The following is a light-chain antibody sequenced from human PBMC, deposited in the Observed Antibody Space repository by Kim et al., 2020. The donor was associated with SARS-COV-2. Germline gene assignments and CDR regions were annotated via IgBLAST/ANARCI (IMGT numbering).Light chain of an antibody. CDR1: QSVRAF. V-gene: IGKV3-11*01. CDR3: QQRSNWRT. Sequence: LCLSPGERATLSCRASQSVRAFLAWYQQKPGQAPRLLIYDASNRATGVPARFSGSGFGTDFTLTISSLEPEDFAVYYCQQRSNWRTFGGGTKLEI. J-gene: IGKJ4*01. CDR2: DAS.